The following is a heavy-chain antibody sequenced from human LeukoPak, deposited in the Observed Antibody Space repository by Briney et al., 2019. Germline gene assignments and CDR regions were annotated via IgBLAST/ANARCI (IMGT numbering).Heavy chain of an antibody. CDR1: GGSISTYY. V-gene: IGHV4-59*01. J-gene: IGHJ4*02. Sequence: SETLSLTCTVSGGSISTYYWTWLRQPPGKGLEWLGYIQYRGNADYNPSLKSRVTISVDTSNNQCSLRLSSVTAADTAMYYCARVGSLTTFDWGQGTLVTVSS. CDR2: IQYRGNA. D-gene: IGHD4-17*01. CDR3: ARVGSLTTFD.